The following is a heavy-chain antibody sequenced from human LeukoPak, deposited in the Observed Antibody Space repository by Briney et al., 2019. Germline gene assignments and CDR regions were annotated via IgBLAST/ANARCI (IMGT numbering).Heavy chain of an antibody. CDR1: GGTFSSYA. CDR2: IIPILGIA. V-gene: IGHV1-69*04. J-gene: IGHJ5*02. Sequence: ASVKVSCKASGGTFSSYAISWVRQAPGQGLEWMGRIIPILGIANYAQKFQGRVTITADKSTSTAYMELSSLRSEDTAVYYCARSGAVVGAPGPSNWFDPWGQGTLVTVSS. D-gene: IGHD1-26*01. CDR3: ARSGAVVGAPGPSNWFDP.